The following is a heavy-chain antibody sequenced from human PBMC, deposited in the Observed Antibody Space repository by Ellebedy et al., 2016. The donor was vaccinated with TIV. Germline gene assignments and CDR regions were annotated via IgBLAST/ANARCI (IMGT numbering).Heavy chain of an antibody. J-gene: IGHJ4*02. V-gene: IGHV3-30-3*01. CDR2: VLYDGSNK. Sequence: GESLKISCSASEFTFSSYAMHCVRQAPSKGLEWVAGVLYDGSNKYYADSVKGRFTISRDNSKNTLYLQMNSLRAEDTAVYYCAKDRSGWYDGYFDYWGQGTLVTVSS. D-gene: IGHD6-19*01. CDR3: AKDRSGWYDGYFDY. CDR1: EFTFSSYA.